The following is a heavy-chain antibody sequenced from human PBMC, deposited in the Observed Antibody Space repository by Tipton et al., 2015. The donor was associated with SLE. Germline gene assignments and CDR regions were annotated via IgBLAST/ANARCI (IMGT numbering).Heavy chain of an antibody. CDR2: IYYSGST. D-gene: IGHD2-2*01. V-gene: IGHV4-61*08. J-gene: IGHJ3*02. CDR1: GVSIGSGGYY. Sequence: GLVKPSETLSLTCTVSGVSIGSGGYYWSWIRQHPGQGLEYIGYIYYSGSTNYNPSLKSRVTISVDTSKNQFSLKLSSVTAADTAVYYCARALWVDKDIAEVPPAIRVRAFDIWGQGTMVTVSS. CDR3: ARALWVDKDIAEVPPAIRVRAFDI.